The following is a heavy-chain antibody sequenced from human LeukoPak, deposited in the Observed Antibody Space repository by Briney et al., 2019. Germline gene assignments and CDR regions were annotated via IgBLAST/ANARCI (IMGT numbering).Heavy chain of an antibody. CDR1: GASISSGGRY. J-gene: IGHJ4*02. CDR3: TRHLARATTGDYFDY. D-gene: IGHD4-17*01. Sequence: PSETLSLTCTVSGASISSGGRYWSWIRQHPGKGLEWIGYVYYSGSTYYNPSLESRVTISVDTSKRQFSLKLISVTVADTAIYFCTRHLARATTGDYFDYWGQGALVTVSS. CDR2: VYYSGST. V-gene: IGHV4-31*03.